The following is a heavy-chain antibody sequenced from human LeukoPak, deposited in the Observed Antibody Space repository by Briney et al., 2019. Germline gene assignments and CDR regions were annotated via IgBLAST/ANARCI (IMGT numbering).Heavy chain of an antibody. V-gene: IGHV3-74*01. CDR2: ISPTGSTT. D-gene: IGHD3-10*01. CDR3: AREVRVITMVRGVFPKPH. J-gene: IGHJ4*02. CDR1: GFSFSGHW. Sequence: GGSLRLSCTASGFSFSGHWMHWARQLPGKGLVWVSRISPTGSTTSYADSVKGRFTVSRDNAKNTLYLQVNNLSAEATAVYYCAREVRVITMVRGVFPKPHWGQGTLVTVSS.